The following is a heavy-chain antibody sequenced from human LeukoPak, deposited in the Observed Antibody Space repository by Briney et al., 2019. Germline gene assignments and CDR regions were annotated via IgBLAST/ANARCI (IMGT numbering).Heavy chain of an antibody. J-gene: IGHJ4*02. D-gene: IGHD3-3*01. CDR3: ARLLRENYDFWTSFDY. V-gene: IGHV1-18*01. Sequence: GASVKVSCKASGCTFTSYGISWVRQAPGQGLEWMGWISAYNGNTNYAQKLQGRVTMTTDTSTSTAYMELRSLRSDDTAVYYCARLLRENYDFWTSFDYWGQGTLVTVSS. CDR2: ISAYNGNT. CDR1: GCTFTSYG.